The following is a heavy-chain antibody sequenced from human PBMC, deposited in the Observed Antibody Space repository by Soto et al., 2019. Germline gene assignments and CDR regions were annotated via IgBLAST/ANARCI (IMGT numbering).Heavy chain of an antibody. CDR3: AMGLAVAPWAY. J-gene: IGHJ4*02. CDR1: GFTFSSYA. V-gene: IGHV3-23*01. Sequence: PGGSLRLSCAASGFTFSSYAMNWVRQAPGKGLEWVSAISGSGDYTYYADSVKGRFTISRDNSKNTLYLQMNSLRGEDTAVYYCAMGLAVAPWAYWGQGSVVTVSS. CDR2: ISGSGDYT. D-gene: IGHD6-19*01.